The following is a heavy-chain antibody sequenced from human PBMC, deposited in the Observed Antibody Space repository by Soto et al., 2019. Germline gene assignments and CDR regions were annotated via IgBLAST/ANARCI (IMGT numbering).Heavy chain of an antibody. CDR1: GFSLSTSGVG. CDR2: IYWNDDK. Sequence: GPTLVNPTQTLTLTCTFSGFSLSTSGVGVGWIRQPPGKALEWLALIYWNDDKRYSPSLKSRLTITKDTSKNQVVLTMTNMDPVDTATYYCALDKRIAAENWFDPWGQGTLVTVSS. J-gene: IGHJ5*02. V-gene: IGHV2-5*01. D-gene: IGHD6-6*01. CDR3: ALDKRIAAENWFDP.